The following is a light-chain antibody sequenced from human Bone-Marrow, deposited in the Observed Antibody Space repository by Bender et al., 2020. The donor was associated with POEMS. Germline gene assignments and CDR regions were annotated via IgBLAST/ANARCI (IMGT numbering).Light chain of an antibody. CDR3: CSHSRRGMVV. CDR2: DVN. CDR1: SSDVGGSKF. J-gene: IGLJ2*01. V-gene: IGLV2-14*03. Sequence: QSALTQPASVSGSPGQSITISCTGTSSDVGGSKFFSWYQQLPGNAPKLVIYDVNNRPSGISNRFSGSKSDNTASLTISGLQAEDEAIYYCCSHSRRGMVVFGGGTKVTVL.